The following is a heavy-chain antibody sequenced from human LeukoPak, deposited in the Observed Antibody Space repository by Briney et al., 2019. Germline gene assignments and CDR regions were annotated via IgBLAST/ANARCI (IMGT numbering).Heavy chain of an antibody. V-gene: IGHV4-34*01. CDR3: ARLVYCSSTSCRNDY. CDR1: GGSFSGYY. CDR2: INHSGST. Sequence: SGPLSLPCAGSGGSFSGYYWSGIRQPPGKGLEWSGEINHSGSTNYNPSLKSRGTISVDTSKNQFSLKLSSVTAADTAVYYCARLVYCSSTSCRNDYWGQGTLVTVSS. D-gene: IGHD2-2*01. J-gene: IGHJ4*02.